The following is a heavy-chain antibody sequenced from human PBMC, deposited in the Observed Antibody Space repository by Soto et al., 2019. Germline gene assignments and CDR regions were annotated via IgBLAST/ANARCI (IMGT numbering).Heavy chain of an antibody. D-gene: IGHD1-26*01. CDR1: GYTFTTYG. CDR3: ARGAPSWAYGMDV. Sequence: QVKLVQSGAEVKKPGASVKVSCEASGYTFTTYGISWVRQAPGQGLEWMGWISPYNGNKNYAQKFQGRVTMTTDTSTSKAYMDLRSLRSDDTAVYYCARGAPSWAYGMDVWGQGNTVTVSS. CDR2: ISPYNGNK. J-gene: IGHJ6*02. V-gene: IGHV1-18*01.